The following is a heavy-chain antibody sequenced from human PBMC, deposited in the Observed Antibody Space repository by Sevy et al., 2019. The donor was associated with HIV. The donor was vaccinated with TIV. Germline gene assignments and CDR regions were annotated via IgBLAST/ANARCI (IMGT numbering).Heavy chain of an antibody. CDR1: GYSFSNYD. J-gene: IGHJ4*02. Sequence: ASVKVSCKASGYSFSNYDITWVRQAPGQGLEWMGWVTPYNGDTIYAQKLQGRVTMTTDTSTRTAYMELTSLTSDDAGVYYCARGRAPDSGKYLIEFWAQGTPVTVSS. CDR2: VTPYNGDT. D-gene: IGHD1-26*01. CDR3: ARGRAPDSGKYLIEF. V-gene: IGHV1-18*01.